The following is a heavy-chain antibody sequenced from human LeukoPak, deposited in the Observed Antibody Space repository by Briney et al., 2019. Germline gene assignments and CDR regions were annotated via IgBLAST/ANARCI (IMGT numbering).Heavy chain of an antibody. CDR3: ARSRPRDYDILTGYHHYYYYMDV. V-gene: IGHV4-34*01. D-gene: IGHD3-9*01. CDR1: GGSFSGYY. J-gene: IGHJ6*03. CDR2: INHSGST. Sequence: PSETLSPTCAVYGGSFSGYYWSWIRQPPGKGLEWIGEINHSGSTNYNPSLKSRVTISVDTSKNQFSLKLSSGTAADTAVYYCARSRPRDYDILTGYHHYYYYMDVWGKGTTVTISS.